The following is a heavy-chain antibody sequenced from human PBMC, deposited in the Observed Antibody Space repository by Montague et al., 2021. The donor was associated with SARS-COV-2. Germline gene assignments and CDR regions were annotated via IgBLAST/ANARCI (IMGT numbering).Heavy chain of an antibody. V-gene: IGHV4-38-2*02. Sequence: SETLSLTCTVSGYSISSGYYWGWIRQPSGKGLEWTGSIYHSGSTYYNPSLKSRVTISVDTSKNQFSLKLSSVTAADTAVYYCARDVRYYDFWSGRAQTSPDYWGQGTLVTVSS. J-gene: IGHJ4*02. CDR3: ARDVRYYDFWSGRAQTSPDY. CDR1: GYSISSGYY. CDR2: IYHSGST. D-gene: IGHD3-3*01.